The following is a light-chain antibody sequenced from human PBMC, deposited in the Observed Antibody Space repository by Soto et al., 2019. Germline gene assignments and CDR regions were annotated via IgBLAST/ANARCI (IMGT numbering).Light chain of an antibody. CDR3: SSYITSTSLVV. Sequence: QSALTQPASVSGSPGQSITISCTGASSDVGDYNYVSWYQQHPGKAPKLMIYEVNNRPSGVSSRFSASKSGNTASLTISGLQAEDEADYYCSSYITSTSLVVFGGGTKLTVL. CDR1: SSDVGDYNY. J-gene: IGLJ2*01. CDR2: EVN. V-gene: IGLV2-14*01.